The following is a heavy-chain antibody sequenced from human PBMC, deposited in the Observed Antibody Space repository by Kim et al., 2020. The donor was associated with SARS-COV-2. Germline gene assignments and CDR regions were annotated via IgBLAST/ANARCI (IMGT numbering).Heavy chain of an antibody. CDR1: GFTFSSYS. Sequence: GGSLRLSCAASGFTFSSYSMNWVRQAPGKGMEWVSYISSSSSTIYYADSVKGRFTISRDNAKNSLYLQMNSLRAEDTAVYYCARAAAGKPMPLIYWGQGTLVTVSS. V-gene: IGHV3-48*04. D-gene: IGHD6-13*01. CDR3: ARAAAGKPMPLIY. J-gene: IGHJ4*02. CDR2: ISSSSSTI.